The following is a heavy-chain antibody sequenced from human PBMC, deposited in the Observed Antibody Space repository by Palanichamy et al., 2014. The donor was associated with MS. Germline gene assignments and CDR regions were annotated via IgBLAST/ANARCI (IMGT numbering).Heavy chain of an antibody. V-gene: IGHV3-21*01. Sequence: EVQLVESGGGLVKPGGSLRLSCAASGFAFSSYSMNWVRQAPGKGLEWVSSISSSSSSYIYYADSVKGRFTISRDNAKNSLYLQMNSLRAEDTAVYYCARIERDSSSQLDYWGQGTLVTVSS. CDR1: GFAFSSYS. D-gene: IGHD6-6*01. CDR3: ARIERDSSSQLDY. J-gene: IGHJ4*02. CDR2: ISSSSSSYI.